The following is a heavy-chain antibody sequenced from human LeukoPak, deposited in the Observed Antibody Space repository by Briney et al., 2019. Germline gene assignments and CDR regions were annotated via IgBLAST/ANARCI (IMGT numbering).Heavy chain of an antibody. J-gene: IGHJ5*01. CDR1: GSAFSVYA. CDR3: AKPISGGLAVTADWFHP. D-gene: IGHD2-21*02. Sequence: GGSLRLSCPASGSAFSVYAITWPPHPPGKGLKWFSTFKANSGTTSYAASVRGRFTISRDNSKNALYLQLNTLRADDTATYYCAKPISGGLAVTADWFHPWGQGTLVVVSS. V-gene: IGHV3-23*01. CDR2: FKANSGTT.